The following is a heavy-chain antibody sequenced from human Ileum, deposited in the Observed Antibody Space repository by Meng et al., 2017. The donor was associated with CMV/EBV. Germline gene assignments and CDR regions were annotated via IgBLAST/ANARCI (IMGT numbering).Heavy chain of an antibody. CDR3: ARDNDGSSHYSQFDY. CDR2: VWYVGRRH. V-gene: IGHV3-33*01. J-gene: IGHJ4*02. CDR1: VFPLINYG. Sequence: SVFPLINYGIHWVRTFPGKGLERWAVVWYVGRRHYFGDSVKGRFSISREQSENTVYVQMNSLRAEDTAVYYCARDNDGSSHYSQFDYWGQGTLVTVSS. D-gene: IGHD3-22*01.